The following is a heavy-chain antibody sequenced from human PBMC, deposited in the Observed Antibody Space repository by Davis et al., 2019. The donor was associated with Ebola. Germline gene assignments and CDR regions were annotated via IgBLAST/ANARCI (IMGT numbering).Heavy chain of an antibody. CDR1: GFTFSDYY. V-gene: IGHV3-73*01. CDR3: TNTVTTVDY. D-gene: IGHD4-17*01. CDR2: ISSKANSYAT. Sequence: GGSLRLSCAASGFTFSDYYLSWIRQASGKGLEWVGRISSKANSYATAYAASVKGRFTISRDDSKNTAYLQMNSLKTEDTAVYYCTNTVTTVDYWGQGTLVTVSS. J-gene: IGHJ4*02.